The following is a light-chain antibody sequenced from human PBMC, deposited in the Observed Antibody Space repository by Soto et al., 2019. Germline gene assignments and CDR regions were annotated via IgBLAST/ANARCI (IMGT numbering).Light chain of an antibody. V-gene: IGKV3-20*01. J-gene: IGKJ1*01. Sequence: EIVLTQSPGTLSLSPGERATLSCRGSQSVSSNYLAWYQQKPGQAPRLLIYGASSRATGIPDRFSGSGSGTDFTLTISRLEPEDFAVYYCQQYGRSPWTFGQGTKVEIK. CDR3: QQYGRSPWT. CDR1: QSVSSNY. CDR2: GAS.